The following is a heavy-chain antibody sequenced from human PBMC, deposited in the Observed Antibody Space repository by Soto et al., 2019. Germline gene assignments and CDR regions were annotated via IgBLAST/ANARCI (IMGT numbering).Heavy chain of an antibody. Sequence: QVQLVQSGAEVKKPGASVKVSCKASGYTFTSYGITWVRQAPGQGLEWLGWSNGYNGNTNYAQKLQGRVTMTTDTSTSTAYMELRSLRADATAVYYCARMGDVPYYYYGMDVWGQGTTVTVSS. CDR2: SNGYNGNT. CDR3: ARMGDVPYYYYGMDV. J-gene: IGHJ6*02. D-gene: IGHD3-16*01. V-gene: IGHV1-18*01. CDR1: GYTFTSYG.